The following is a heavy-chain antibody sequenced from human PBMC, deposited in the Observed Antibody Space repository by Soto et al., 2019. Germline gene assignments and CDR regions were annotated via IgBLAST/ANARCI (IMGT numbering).Heavy chain of an antibody. D-gene: IGHD3-3*01. CDR3: ARDPRLWSGYSALVGAFEI. CDR2: IYYSGST. CDR1: GGSISSYY. Sequence: PSETLSLTCTVSGGSISSYYWSWIRQPPGKGLEWIGYIYYSGSTNYNPSLKSRVTISVDTSKNQFSLKLSSVTAADTAVYYCARDPRLWSGYSALVGAFEIWGQGTMVTVSS. J-gene: IGHJ3*02. V-gene: IGHV4-59*01.